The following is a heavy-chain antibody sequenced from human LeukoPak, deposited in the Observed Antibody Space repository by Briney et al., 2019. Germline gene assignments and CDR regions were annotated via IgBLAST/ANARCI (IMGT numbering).Heavy chain of an antibody. CDR1: GGTFSSYA. CDR3: ARHPGIAVAGLDY. Sequence: ASVKVSCKASGGTFSSYAISWVRQAPGQGLEWMGGIIPIFGTANYAQKFQGRVTITADESTSTAYMELSSLRSEDTAVYYCARHPGIAVAGLDYWGQGNPGHRLL. J-gene: IGHJ4*02. V-gene: IGHV1-69*13. D-gene: IGHD6-19*01. CDR2: IIPIFGTA.